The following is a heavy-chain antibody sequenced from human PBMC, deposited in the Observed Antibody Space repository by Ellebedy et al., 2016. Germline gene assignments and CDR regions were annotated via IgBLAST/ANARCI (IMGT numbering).Heavy chain of an antibody. V-gene: IGHV3-53*05. D-gene: IGHD3-3*01. CDR2: INSGGTT. Sequence: GESLKISCAVSVFTVRSNYMSWVRQAPGKGLEWVSSINSGGTTYYADSVKGRFTISRDNSKNTLYLQMNSLRAEDTAVYYCARDARGDFWSGYFDYWGQGTLVTVSS. J-gene: IGHJ4*02. CDR1: VFTVRSNY. CDR3: ARDARGDFWSGYFDY.